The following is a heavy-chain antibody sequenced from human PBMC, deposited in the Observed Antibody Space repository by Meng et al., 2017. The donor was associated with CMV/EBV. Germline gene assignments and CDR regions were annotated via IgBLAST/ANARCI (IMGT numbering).Heavy chain of an antibody. CDR1: GGSFSGYY. V-gene: IGHV4-34*01. J-gene: IGHJ4*02. D-gene: IGHD3-22*01. CDR2: INHRGST. Sequence: GSLRLSCAVYGGSFSGYYWSWIRQPPGKGLEWIGEINHRGSTNYNPSLKSRVTISVDTSKNQFSLKLSSVTAADTAVYYCARGGYYYDSSGLFDYWGQGTLVTVSS. CDR3: ARGGYYYDSSGLFDY.